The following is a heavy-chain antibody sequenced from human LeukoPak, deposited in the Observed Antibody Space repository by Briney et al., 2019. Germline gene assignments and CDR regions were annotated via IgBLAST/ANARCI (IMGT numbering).Heavy chain of an antibody. V-gene: IGHV3-23*01. J-gene: IGHJ4*02. Sequence: GGSLRLSCAASGFSFSTYAMSWVRQAPGKGLEWVSGVNGNGGSTSYADSVKGRFTIFRDNSKNTVYLQMNSLRAEDTAVYYCAFHSSGWHGFDYWGQGTLVTVSS. CDR3: AFHSSGWHGFDY. CDR1: GFSFSTYA. CDR2: VNGNGGST. D-gene: IGHD6-19*01.